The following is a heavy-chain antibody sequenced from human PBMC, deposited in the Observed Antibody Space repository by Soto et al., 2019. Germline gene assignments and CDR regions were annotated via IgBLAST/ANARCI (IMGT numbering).Heavy chain of an antibody. J-gene: IGHJ6*02. CDR2: IWYDGSNK. V-gene: IGHV3-33*01. D-gene: IGHD3-3*01. CDR3: ARIQFDYDFWSGYYPHYYYGMDV. CDR1: GFTFSSYG. Sequence: GGSLRLSCAASGFTFSSYGMHWVRQAPGKGLEWVAVIWYDGSNKYYADSVKGRFTISRDNSKSTLYLQMNSLRAEDTAVYYCARIQFDYDFWSGYYPHYYYGMDVWGQGTTVTVSS.